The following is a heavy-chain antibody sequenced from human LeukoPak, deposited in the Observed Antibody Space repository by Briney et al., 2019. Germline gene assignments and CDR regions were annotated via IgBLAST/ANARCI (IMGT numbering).Heavy chain of an antibody. D-gene: IGHD6-13*01. CDR2: IYYSGST. V-gene: IGHV4-59*11. Sequence: SETLSLTCTVSGGSISSHYWSWIRQPPGKGLEWIGYIYYSGSTNYNPSLKSRVTISVDTSKNQFSLRLSSVTAADTAVYYCARDNGYSSSWYDYWGQGTLVTVSS. CDR3: ARDNGYSSSWYDY. CDR1: GGSISSHY. J-gene: IGHJ4*02.